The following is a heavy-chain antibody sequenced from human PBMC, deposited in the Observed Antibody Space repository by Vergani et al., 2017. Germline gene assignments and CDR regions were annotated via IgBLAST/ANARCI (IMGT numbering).Heavy chain of an antibody. CDR1: GASVNSYY. Sequence: QVNLQESGPGLVKPSETLSLTCTVSGASVNSYYWSWIRQPPGKGLEWMGYVSFRGDTLYDPSVKGRMTISLNTSSNQFSLYLTSVTAADTAVYYCARHLRGYSYGVFDYWVQGREVTVSS. V-gene: IGHV4-59*02. CDR3: ARHLRGYSYGVFDY. J-gene: IGHJ4*02. CDR2: VSFRGDT. D-gene: IGHD5-18*01.